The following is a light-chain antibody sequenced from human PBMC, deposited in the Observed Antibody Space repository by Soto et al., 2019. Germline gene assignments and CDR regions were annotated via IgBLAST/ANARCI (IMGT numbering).Light chain of an antibody. J-gene: IGLJ7*01. CDR1: SSDVGGYNY. CDR3: SSYTSRSTVV. V-gene: IGLV2-14*03. Sequence: QSALTQPASVSGSPGQSITISCTGTSSDVGGYNYVSWYQHHPGKAPKLIIYNFLNRPSGISNHFSGSKSGNTASLTISGLQAEDEADYYCSSYTSRSTVVFGGGTQLIVL. CDR2: NFL.